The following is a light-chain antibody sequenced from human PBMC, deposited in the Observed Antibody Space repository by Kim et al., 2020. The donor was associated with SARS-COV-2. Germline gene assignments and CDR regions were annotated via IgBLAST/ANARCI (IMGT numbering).Light chain of an antibody. CDR3: QAWDSSTGV. Sequence: SVSPGQTASITCSGDKLGDKYTSWYQQKPGQSPLLVIYQDSKRPSGIPERFSGSNSGNTATLTISGTQGMDEADYYCQAWDSSTGVFGGGTQLTVL. J-gene: IGLJ3*02. CDR2: QDS. CDR1: KLGDKY. V-gene: IGLV3-1*01.